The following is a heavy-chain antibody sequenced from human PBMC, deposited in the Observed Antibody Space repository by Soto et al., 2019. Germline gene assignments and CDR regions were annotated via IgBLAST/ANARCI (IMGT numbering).Heavy chain of an antibody. CDR2: ISGSGGST. Sequence: GKGLEWVSAISGSGGSTYYADSVKGRFTISRDNSKNTLYLQMNSLRAEDTAVYYCAKDADIVVVVAATGFDYWGQGTLVTVSS. V-gene: IGHV3-23*01. D-gene: IGHD2-15*01. J-gene: IGHJ4*02. CDR3: AKDADIVVVVAATGFDY.